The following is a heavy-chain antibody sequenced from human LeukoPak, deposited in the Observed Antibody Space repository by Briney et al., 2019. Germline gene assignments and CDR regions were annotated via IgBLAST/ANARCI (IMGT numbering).Heavy chain of an antibody. CDR2: ISAYNGNT. Sequence: ASVKVSCKASGYTFTSYGISWVRQAPGQGLEWMGWISAYNGNTNYAQKLQGRVTMTTDTSTSTAYMELSSLRSEDTAVYYCATKARGSGSYYFDYWGQGTLVTVSS. CDR1: GYTFTSYG. J-gene: IGHJ4*02. D-gene: IGHD3-10*01. CDR3: ATKARGSGSYYFDY. V-gene: IGHV1-18*01.